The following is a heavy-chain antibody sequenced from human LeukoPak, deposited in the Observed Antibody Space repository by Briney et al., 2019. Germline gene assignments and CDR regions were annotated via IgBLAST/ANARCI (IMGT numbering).Heavy chain of an antibody. CDR1: GGSISSGGYY. CDR2: IYHSGST. CDR3: ATLANGRDFYYSGMDV. D-gene: IGHD2-8*01. V-gene: IGHV4-30-2*01. Sequence: SQTLSLTCTVSGGSISSGGYYWSWIRQPPGKGLEWIGYIYHSGSTYYNPSLKSRVTISVDRSKNQFSLKLSSVTAADTAVYYCATLANGRDFYYSGMDVWGQGTTVTVSS. J-gene: IGHJ6*02.